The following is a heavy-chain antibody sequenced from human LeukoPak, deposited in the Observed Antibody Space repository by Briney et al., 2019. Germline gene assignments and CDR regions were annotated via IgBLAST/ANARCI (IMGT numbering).Heavy chain of an antibody. V-gene: IGHV3-73*01. J-gene: IGHJ6*02. CDR3: TRRVGDSYFYGMDV. D-gene: IGHD5/OR15-5a*01. CDR2: IRSKAYSYAT. Sequence: GGSLRLSCAASGFTFSASPIHWVRQASGKGLEWVGRIRSKAYSYATACAESVKGRCTISRDDSENTAYLQLSSLKTEDTAVYYCTRRVGDSYFYGMDVWGQGTPVTVSS. CDR1: GFTFSASP.